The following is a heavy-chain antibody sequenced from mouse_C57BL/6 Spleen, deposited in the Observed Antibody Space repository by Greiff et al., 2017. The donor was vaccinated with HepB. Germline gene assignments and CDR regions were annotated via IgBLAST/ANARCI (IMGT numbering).Heavy chain of an antibody. CDR2: IDPETGGT. CDR1: GYTFTNYE. V-gene: IGHV1-15*01. CDR3: PRGAQVPGAMHC. J-gene: IGHJ4*01. Sequence: VQLQQSGAELVRPGASVTLSCKASGYTFTNYEMHWVKQTPVHGLEWIGAIDPETGGTDYNQKFKGKAILTADKSSSKAYLQLRSLTSEDSAVYYCPRGAQVPGAMHCWGQGTSVPVSS.